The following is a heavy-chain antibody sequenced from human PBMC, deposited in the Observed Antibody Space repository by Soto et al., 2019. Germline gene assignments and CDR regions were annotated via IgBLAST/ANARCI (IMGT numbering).Heavy chain of an antibody. CDR3: ARRWGRTFDY. CDR2: IYYSGST. CDR1: GGSISSYY. Sequence: SETLSLTCTVPGGSISSYYWSWIRQPPGEGLEWIGYIYYSGSTNYNPSLKSRVTISVDTSKNQFSLKLSSVTAADTAVYYCARRWGRTFDYWGQGTLVTVSS. J-gene: IGHJ4*02. D-gene: IGHD7-27*01. V-gene: IGHV4-59*08.